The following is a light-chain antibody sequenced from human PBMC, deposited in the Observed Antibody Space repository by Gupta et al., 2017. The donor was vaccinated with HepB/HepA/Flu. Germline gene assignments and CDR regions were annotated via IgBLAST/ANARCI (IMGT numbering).Light chain of an antibody. CDR2: WAS. J-gene: IGKJ5*01. CDR1: HNVLYSNNKDF. V-gene: IGKV4-1*01. Sequence: DIVMTQSPDSLAVYLGERATIHCKSSHNVLYSNNKDFLAWYQQKPGHPPKLLISWASTRESGVPDRFSGSGSRTDFTLTISSLQAEDVAVYYCQQDDNTPITFGQGTQMEIK. CDR3: QQDDNTPIT.